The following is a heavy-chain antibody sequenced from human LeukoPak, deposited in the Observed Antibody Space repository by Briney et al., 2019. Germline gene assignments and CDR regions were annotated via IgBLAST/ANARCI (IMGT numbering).Heavy chain of an antibody. CDR1: AFTFSNYE. V-gene: IGHV3-48*03. Sequence: PGGSLTLSCAASAFTFSNYEMNWVRQAPGKGLEWVSYISSSGSTIHYADSVKGRFTISRDNAKNSLYLQMNSLRAEDTAVYYCATDYGANSGGFDYWGQGTLVTVSS. CDR2: ISSSGSTI. CDR3: ATDYGANSGGFDY. J-gene: IGHJ4*02. D-gene: IGHD4-23*01.